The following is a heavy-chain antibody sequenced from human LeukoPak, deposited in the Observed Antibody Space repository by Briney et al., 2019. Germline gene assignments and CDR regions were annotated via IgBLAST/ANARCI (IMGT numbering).Heavy chain of an antibody. CDR3: AKESSPRVDYDFWSGYYIDY. CDR2: ISGSGGST. V-gene: IGHV3-23*01. D-gene: IGHD3-3*01. CDR1: GFTFSSYA. Sequence: GGSPRLSCAASGFTFSSYAMSWVRQAPGKGLEWVSAISGSGGSTYYADSVKGRFTISRDNSKNTLYLQMNSLRAEDTAVYYCAKESSPRVDYDFWSGYYIDYWGQGTLVTVSS. J-gene: IGHJ4*02.